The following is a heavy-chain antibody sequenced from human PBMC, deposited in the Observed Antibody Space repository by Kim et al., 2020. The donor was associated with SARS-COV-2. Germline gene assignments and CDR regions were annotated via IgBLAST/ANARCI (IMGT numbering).Heavy chain of an antibody. V-gene: IGHV3-23*01. D-gene: IGHD6-13*01. J-gene: IGHJ6*02. CDR3: AKRVMPAAGWYAMDV. Sequence: DSGEGRFTISRGNSKNTVYLQMNSLRAEDAAVHYCAKRVMPAAGWYAMDVWGQGTTVTVSS.